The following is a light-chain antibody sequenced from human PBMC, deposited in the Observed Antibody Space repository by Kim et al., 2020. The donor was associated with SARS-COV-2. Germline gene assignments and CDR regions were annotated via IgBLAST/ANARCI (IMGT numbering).Light chain of an antibody. CDR2: DVS. CDR3: CSYAGSYIWI. CDR1: SSDVGGYKF. J-gene: IGLJ2*01. V-gene: IGLV2-11*01. Sequence: QPALTQPRSVSGSPGQSVTISCSGTSSDVGGYKFVSWYQQHPGKVPKVIIYDVSKRPSGVPDRFSGSKSGNTASLTISGLQAEDEADYYCCSYAGSYIWIFGGGTQLTVL.